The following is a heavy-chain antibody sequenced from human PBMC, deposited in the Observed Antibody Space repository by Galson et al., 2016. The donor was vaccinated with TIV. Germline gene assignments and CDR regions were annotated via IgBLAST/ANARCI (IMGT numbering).Heavy chain of an antibody. D-gene: IGHD6-19*01. Sequence: SLRLSCAASGFTFSSYAMSWVRQAPGKGLEWVSSISVSGISTYYADSVKGRFTISRDNSKNTLYLQMNSLRAEDTAVYYCVKDQRVPYSSGWCDYWGQGTLVTVSS. CDR1: GFTFSSYA. J-gene: IGHJ4*02. CDR3: VKDQRVPYSSGWCDY. V-gene: IGHV3-23*01. CDR2: ISVSGIST.